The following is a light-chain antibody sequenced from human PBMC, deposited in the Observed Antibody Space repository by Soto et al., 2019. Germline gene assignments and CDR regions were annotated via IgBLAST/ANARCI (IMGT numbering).Light chain of an antibody. CDR1: QNINSRY. CDR3: QQFGRSTGFT. J-gene: IGKJ3*01. Sequence: EIVLTQSPGTLSLSPGERATLSCSASQNINSRYLAWYQQKPGQAPRLLIYGTSSRATGIPDRFSGSGSGTDFTLPISRLEPEDFAVYYCQQFGRSTGFTFGPGTKVDIK. V-gene: IGKV3-20*01. CDR2: GTS.